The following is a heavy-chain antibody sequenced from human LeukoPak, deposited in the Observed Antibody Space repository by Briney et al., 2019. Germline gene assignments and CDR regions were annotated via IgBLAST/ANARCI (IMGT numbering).Heavy chain of an antibody. CDR2: ISSSGDYI. CDR1: GFTFSSSS. J-gene: IGHJ4*02. Sequence: GGSLRLSCAASGFTFSSSSMNWVRQAPGKGLEWVSSISSSGDYIYYAVSVKGRFTISRDNAKNSLYLQMNSLRAEDTAVYYCAQMGDYDILTGYYMDYWGQGTLVTVSS. V-gene: IGHV3-21*01. D-gene: IGHD3-9*01. CDR3: AQMGDYDILTGYYMDY.